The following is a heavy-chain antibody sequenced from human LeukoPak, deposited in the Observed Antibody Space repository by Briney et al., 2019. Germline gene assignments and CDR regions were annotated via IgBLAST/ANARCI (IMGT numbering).Heavy chain of an antibody. CDR2: ISGSGGST. CDR3: AKDRVVNRGYSYGYLDY. D-gene: IGHD5-18*01. Sequence: PGGSLRLSCAAFGFTFSNFAMSWVRQAPGKGLEWVSAISGSGGSTYYADSVKGRFTISRDNSKNTLYLQVNSLRAEDTAVYYCAKDRVVNRGYSYGYLDYWGQGTLVTVSS. V-gene: IGHV3-23*01. J-gene: IGHJ4*02. CDR1: GFTFSNFA.